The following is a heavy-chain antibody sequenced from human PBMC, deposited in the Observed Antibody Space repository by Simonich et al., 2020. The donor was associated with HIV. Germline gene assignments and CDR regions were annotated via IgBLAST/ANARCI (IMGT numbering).Heavy chain of an antibody. Sequence: QVQLHQWGAGLLKPSETLSLTCAVYGGSFSGYYWDWIRQPPGKGLEWIREIKHSESTNYNPSLKERVTISVDTSKNQFSLKLSSGTAADTAVYYCARLTAGGLGEYFQHWGQGTLVTVSS. CDR2: IKHSEST. D-gene: IGHD6-13*01. V-gene: IGHV4-34*01. J-gene: IGHJ1*01. CDR3: ARLTAGGLGEYFQH. CDR1: GGSFSGYY.